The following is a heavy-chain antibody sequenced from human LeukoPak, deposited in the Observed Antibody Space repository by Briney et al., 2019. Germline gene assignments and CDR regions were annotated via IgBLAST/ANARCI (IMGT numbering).Heavy chain of an antibody. D-gene: IGHD6-19*01. V-gene: IGHV4-38-2*01. Sequence: PSETLSITCAVSGYSISSGYYWGWIRQPPGKGLEWIGSIYHSGTTYYNPSLKSRVTISVDTSKNQFSLKLSSVTAADTAVYYCARITAVAYDSWGQGTLVTVSS. CDR3: ARITAVAYDS. J-gene: IGHJ5*01. CDR2: IYHSGTT. CDR1: GYSISSGYY.